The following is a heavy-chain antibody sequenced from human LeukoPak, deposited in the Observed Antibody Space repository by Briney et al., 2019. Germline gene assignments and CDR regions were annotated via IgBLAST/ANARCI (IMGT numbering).Heavy chain of an antibody. V-gene: IGHV1-2*06. J-gene: IGHJ4*02. CDR2: INPNSGDT. CDR1: GYTFTGYY. CDR3: ARERRFGELLLFDY. Sequence: ASVKVSCKASGYTFTGYYMHLVRQAPGQGLEWMGRINPNSGDTNYAQNFQGRVTMTRDTSGSTSNMELSRLRSDDTAVYYCARERRFGELLLFDYWGLGTLVTVSS. D-gene: IGHD3-10*01.